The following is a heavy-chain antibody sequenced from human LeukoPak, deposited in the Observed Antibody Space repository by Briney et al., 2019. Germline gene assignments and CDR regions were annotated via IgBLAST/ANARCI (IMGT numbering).Heavy chain of an antibody. J-gene: IGHJ4*02. CDR2: VSGSGGST. V-gene: IGHV3-23*01. Sequence: GGSLRLSCAASGFTFVSCGMTWVRHAPGKGLEWVSSVSGSGGSTYYADSVKGRFTISRDNSKNNVYLQMHSLRVEDTSIYYCVRDYNCGFDYWGQGTVVAVSS. CDR1: GFTFVSCG. D-gene: IGHD1-1*01. CDR3: VRDYNCGFDY.